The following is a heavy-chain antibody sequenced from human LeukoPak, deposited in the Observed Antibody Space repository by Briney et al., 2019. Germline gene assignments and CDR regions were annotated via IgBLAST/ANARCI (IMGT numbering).Heavy chain of an antibody. J-gene: IGHJ6*02. CDR1: GFTFSSYS. CDR2: ISSSSSYI. D-gene: IGHD1-14*01. Sequence: GGSLRLSCAASGFTFSSYSMNLVRQAPGKGLEWVSSISSSSSYIYYADSVKGRFTISRDNAKNSLYLQMNSLRAEDTAVYYCARDRITTPNSMDVWGQGTTVTVSS. CDR3: ARDRITTPNSMDV. V-gene: IGHV3-21*01.